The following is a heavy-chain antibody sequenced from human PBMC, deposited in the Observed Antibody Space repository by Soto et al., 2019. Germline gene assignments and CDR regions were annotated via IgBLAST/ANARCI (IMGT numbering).Heavy chain of an antibody. D-gene: IGHD5-12*01. Sequence: EVQLLESGGGLVQPGGSLRLSCAASGFTFSFYAMNWVRQAPGKGLEWVSGISDSGGTAYYADSVKGRFTISRDNSKNTLYLQMNSLGVDDTAVYYCARPDRDGYNYDYWGQGTLVTVSS. CDR3: ARPDRDGYNYDY. CDR2: ISDSGGTA. J-gene: IGHJ4*02. CDR1: GFTFSFYA. V-gene: IGHV3-23*01.